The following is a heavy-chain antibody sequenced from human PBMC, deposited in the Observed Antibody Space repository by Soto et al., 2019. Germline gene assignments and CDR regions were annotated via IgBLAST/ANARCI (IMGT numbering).Heavy chain of an antibody. CDR2: IYYSGST. CDR3: VRYDRINMKPNSPEGFHI. CDR1: GGSISSSSYY. D-gene: IGHD3-3*02. J-gene: IGHJ3*02. Sequence: SETLSLTCTVSGGSISSSSYYWGWIRQPPGKGLEWIGSIYYSGSTYYNPSLKSRVTISVDTSKHQFSLRLSSVTAADTGVYYCVRYDRINMKPNSPEGFHIWGQGTMVTVSS. V-gene: IGHV4-39*01.